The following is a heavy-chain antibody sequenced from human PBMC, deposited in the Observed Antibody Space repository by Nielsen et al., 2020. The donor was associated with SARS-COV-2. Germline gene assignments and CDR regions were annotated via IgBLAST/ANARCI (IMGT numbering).Heavy chain of an antibody. CDR1: GFIFSSYA. V-gene: IGHV3-30*02. CDR2: IWYNGSNK. Sequence: GGSLRLSCVASGFIFSSYAMNWVRQAPGKGLEWVAVIWYNGSNKYYADSVKGRFTISRDNSKNTLYLQMNSLRAEDTAVYYCAKVAIVGATTDYWGQGTLVTVSS. CDR3: AKVAIVGATTDY. J-gene: IGHJ4*02. D-gene: IGHD1-26*01.